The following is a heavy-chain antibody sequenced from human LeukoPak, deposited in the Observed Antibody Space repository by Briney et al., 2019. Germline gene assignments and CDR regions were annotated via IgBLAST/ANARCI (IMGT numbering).Heavy chain of an antibody. D-gene: IGHD2-21*02. V-gene: IGHV3-7*01. CDR2: IKQDGSEK. Sequence: LAGGSLRLSCAASGSTFRSYWMNWVRQAPGKGLEWVASIKQDGSEKYYVDSVKGRFTISRDNTQNSVYLQMNSLRVEDTAVYYCTRACGGGCYFGNYFDYWGQGILVTVSS. CDR3: TRACGGGCYFGNYFDY. CDR1: GSTFRSYW. J-gene: IGHJ4*02.